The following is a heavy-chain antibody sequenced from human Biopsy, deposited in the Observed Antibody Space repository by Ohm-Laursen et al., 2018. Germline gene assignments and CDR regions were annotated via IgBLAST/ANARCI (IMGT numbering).Heavy chain of an antibody. CDR2: IFYSANT. Sequence: PSETLSLTCTVSGVSINGGRYYWNWIRHHPGKGLEWIGNIFYSANTYYNPSLKSRVTISVDTSKNQFSLKLSSVTAADTAVYYCARLGSGDYFPTFFDFGGQGALVTVSS. V-gene: IGHV4-31*03. D-gene: IGHD5-12*01. CDR1: GVSINGGRYY. J-gene: IGHJ4*02. CDR3: ARLGSGDYFPTFFDF.